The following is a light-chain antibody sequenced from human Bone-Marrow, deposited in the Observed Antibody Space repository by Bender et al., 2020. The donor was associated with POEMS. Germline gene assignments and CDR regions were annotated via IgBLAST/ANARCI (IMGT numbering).Light chain of an antibody. CDR1: SSDVGSYNL. CDR3: CSYAGSLGV. CDR2: EVT. V-gene: IGLV2-23*02. Sequence: QSALTQPASVSGSPGQSITISCTGTSSDVGSYNLVSWYQQHPGKAPKVMIYEVTKRPSGVSNRFSGSKSGSAASLTISGLQAEDEADYYCCSYAGSLGVFGGGTKLTVL. J-gene: IGLJ3*02.